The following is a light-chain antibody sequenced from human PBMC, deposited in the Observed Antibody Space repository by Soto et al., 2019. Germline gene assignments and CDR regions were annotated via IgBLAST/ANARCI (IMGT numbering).Light chain of an antibody. CDR2: DVN. V-gene: IGLV2-14*03. CDR1: SSDIGAFTF. J-gene: IGLJ1*01. Sequence: QSVLTQPASVSGSPGQSITISCTGTSSDIGAFTFVSWYQQHPGKVPNLMIFDVNRRPSGVSDRFSGSKSVNTASLTISGLVAEAEGDYYCSSYTTSSTHVFGSGTKHTVL. CDR3: SSYTTSSTHV.